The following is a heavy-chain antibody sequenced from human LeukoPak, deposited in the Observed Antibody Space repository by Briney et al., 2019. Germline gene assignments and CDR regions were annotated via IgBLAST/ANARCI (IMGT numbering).Heavy chain of an antibody. CDR1: GGTFSSYA. V-gene: IGHV1-69*05. D-gene: IGHD3-22*01. J-gene: IGHJ4*02. CDR3: AREGYYDSSGYYDY. CDR2: IIPIFGTA. Sequence: GASVKVSCKASGGTFSSYAISWVRQAPGQGLEWMGRIIPIFGTANYAQKFQGRVTITTDESTSTAYMELSSLRSEDTAVYYCAREGYYDSSGYYDYWGQGTLSPSPQ.